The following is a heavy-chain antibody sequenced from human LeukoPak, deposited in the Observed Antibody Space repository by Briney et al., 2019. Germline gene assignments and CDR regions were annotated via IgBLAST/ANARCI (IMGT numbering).Heavy chain of an antibody. D-gene: IGHD3-16*01. CDR3: ARVSIGAWYFDL. V-gene: IGHV3-9*01. J-gene: IGHJ2*01. CDR2: ISWNSGSI. CDR1: GFTFDDYA. Sequence: PGGSLRLSCAASGFTFDDYAMHWVRQAPGKGLEWVSGISWNSGSISYADSVRGRFTISRDNAKNTQYLQMNRLGAEDTAVYYCARVSIGAWYFDLWGRGTLVTVSS.